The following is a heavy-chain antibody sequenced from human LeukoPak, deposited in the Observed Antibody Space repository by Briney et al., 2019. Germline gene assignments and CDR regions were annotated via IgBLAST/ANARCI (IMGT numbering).Heavy chain of an antibody. CDR3: ARVVDYAGSTDAFDI. CDR2: ISSSSSYI. J-gene: IGHJ3*02. CDR1: GFTFSSYS. Sequence: GGSVRLSCAASGFTFSSYSMNWVRQAPGKGLEWVSSISSSSSYIYYADSVKGRFTISRDNAKNSLYLQMNSLRAEDTAVYYCARVVDYAGSTDAFDIWGQGTILSVSS. D-gene: IGHD4-17*01. V-gene: IGHV3-21*01.